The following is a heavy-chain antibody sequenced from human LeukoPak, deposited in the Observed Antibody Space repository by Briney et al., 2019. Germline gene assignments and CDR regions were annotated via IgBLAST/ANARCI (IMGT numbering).Heavy chain of an antibody. V-gene: IGHV3-23*01. CDR3: ANEIRPNDY. CDR1: GFTFSSHA. D-gene: IGHD4-17*01. Sequence: PGGSLRLSCGASGFTFSSHAMTWVRQAPGKGLEWVSAISISGGTTYYADAVKGRFTISRDNSKNTVCLQMNSLRAEDTAVYYCANEIRPNDYWGQGTLVTVSS. J-gene: IGHJ4*02. CDR2: ISISGGTT.